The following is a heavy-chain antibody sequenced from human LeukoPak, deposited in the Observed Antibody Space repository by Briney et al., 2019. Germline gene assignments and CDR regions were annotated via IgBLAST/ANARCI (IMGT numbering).Heavy chain of an antibody. J-gene: IGHJ4*02. CDR3: AKEGFDS. CDR1: GFTFSRYW. CDR2: ISNSGGST. V-gene: IGHV3-23*01. Sequence: GGSLRLSYAASGFTFSRYWMTWVRQAPGKGLEWVSSISNSGGSTYYADSVKGRFTISRDNSKNTLYLQMNSLRAEDTAVYYCAKEGFDSWGQGTLVTVSS.